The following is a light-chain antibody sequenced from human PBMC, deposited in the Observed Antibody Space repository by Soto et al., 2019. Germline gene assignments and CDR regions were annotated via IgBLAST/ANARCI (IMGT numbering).Light chain of an antibody. CDR3: HGCNDLPVA. Sequence: EVVMTQSPATLSMSPGERATLSCRASQSVSSNLAWYQPKPGQPPRLLMYGASTRATGIPARFNGSVSWTEFTLTIDGXESENFEVGGCHGCNDLPVAFLVVTKL. CDR1: QSVSSN. CDR2: GAS. J-gene: IGKJ4*01. V-gene: IGKV3-15*01.